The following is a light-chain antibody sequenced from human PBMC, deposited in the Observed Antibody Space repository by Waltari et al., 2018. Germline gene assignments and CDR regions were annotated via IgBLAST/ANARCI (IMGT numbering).Light chain of an antibody. V-gene: IGKV1-16*01. J-gene: IGKJ4*01. CDR3: QQYNSYPLT. CDR1: QDVSHF. Sequence: DIQMTQSPSSLSASVGDSVTITCRASQDVSHFLAWFQQKPGRAPKSLLFAASSLQSGVPSRFSGSGSGTDFTLTINSLQPEDFATYYCQQYNSYPLTFGGGTKVEIK. CDR2: AAS.